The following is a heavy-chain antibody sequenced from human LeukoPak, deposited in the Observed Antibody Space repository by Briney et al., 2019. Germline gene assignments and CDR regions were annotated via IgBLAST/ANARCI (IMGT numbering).Heavy chain of an antibody. J-gene: IGHJ4*02. CDR1: EFTLRRHW. V-gene: IGHV3-7*01. CDR3: ARDGLPAALDY. Sequence: GGPLRLPCAASEFTLRRHWRSWFGQAQGKGRNKVANIKQDGSEKYYVDSVKGRFTISRDNAKNSLYLQMNSLRAEDTALYYCARDGLPAALDYWGQGTLVTVSS. D-gene: IGHD2-2*01. CDR2: IKQDGSEK.